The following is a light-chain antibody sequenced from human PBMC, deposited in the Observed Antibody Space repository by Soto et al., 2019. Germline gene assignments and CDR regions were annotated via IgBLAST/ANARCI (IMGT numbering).Light chain of an antibody. CDR1: QSVSTY. CDR2: DAS. J-gene: IGKJ1*01. CDR3: QQYNIWPQT. V-gene: IGKV3-11*01. Sequence: ETVLTQSPATLSLSPGERATLSCRASQSVSTYLAWYQQKPGQAPRLLIYDASNRATGIPARFSGSGSGTDFTLTISSLEPEDFAVYFCQQYNIWPQTFGQGTKVDIK.